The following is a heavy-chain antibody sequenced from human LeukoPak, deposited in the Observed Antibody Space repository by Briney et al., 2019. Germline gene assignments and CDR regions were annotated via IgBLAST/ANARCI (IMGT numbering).Heavy chain of an antibody. D-gene: IGHD5-18*01. CDR3: AKGYTF. V-gene: IGHV3-9*03. CDR2: ITWDGGNI. CDR1: GCTFGDYT. Sequence: GRSLRFSCVTSGCTFGDYTMHWVRQVPGKGLEWLSGITWDGGNIAYVVSVKGRVTISRDNTNSSLYLQMNSQRNEDMAFYFCAKGYTFWGQGTLVTVSS. J-gene: IGHJ4*02.